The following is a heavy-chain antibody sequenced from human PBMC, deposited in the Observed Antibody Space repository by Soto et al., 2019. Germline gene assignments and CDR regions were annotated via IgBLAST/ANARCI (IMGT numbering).Heavy chain of an antibody. CDR3: TRDTGPRSYCSGGSCYALIRYYYYGMDV. Sequence: PGGSLRLSCTASGFTFGDYAMSWFRQAPGKGLEWVGFIRSKAYGGTTEYAASVRGRFTISRDDSKSIAYLQMNSLKTEDTAVYYCTRDTGPRSYCSGGSCYALIRYYYYGMDVWGQGTTVTVS. D-gene: IGHD2-15*01. CDR1: GFTFGDYA. CDR2: IRSKAYGGTT. V-gene: IGHV3-49*03. J-gene: IGHJ6*02.